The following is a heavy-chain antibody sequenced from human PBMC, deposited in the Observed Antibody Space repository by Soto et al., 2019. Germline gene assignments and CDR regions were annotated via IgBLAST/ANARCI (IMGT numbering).Heavy chain of an antibody. CDR3: ATQAYGDYYYYYGMDV. CDR1: GYTVTELS. CDR2: FDPEDGET. Sequence: ASVKVSCKVSGYTVTELSMHWVRQAPGKGLEWMGGFDPEDGETIYAKKFQGRVTMTEDTSTDTAYMELSSLRSEDTAVYYCATQAYGDYYYYYGMDVWGKGTTVTVSS. D-gene: IGHD4-17*01. J-gene: IGHJ6*04. V-gene: IGHV1-24*01.